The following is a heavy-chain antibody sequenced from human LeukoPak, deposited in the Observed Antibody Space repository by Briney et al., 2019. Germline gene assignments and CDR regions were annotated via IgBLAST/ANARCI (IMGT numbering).Heavy chain of an antibody. Sequence: PGGSLRLSCAASGFIVSHNYMSWVRQAPGKGLESVSLIYSGGSTYYADSVKGRFTISRDNSKNTLYLQMNNLRVEDAVVYYCARPHCGGGSCYLDYWGQGTLVTVSS. D-gene: IGHD2-15*01. CDR2: IYSGGST. J-gene: IGHJ4*03. CDR1: GFIVSHNY. V-gene: IGHV3-53*01. CDR3: ARPHCGGGSCYLDY.